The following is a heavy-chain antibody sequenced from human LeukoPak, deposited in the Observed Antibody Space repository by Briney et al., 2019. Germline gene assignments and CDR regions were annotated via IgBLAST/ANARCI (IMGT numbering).Heavy chain of an antibody. CDR1: GGSISSGGYY. Sequence: SETLSLTCTVSGGSISSGGYYWSWGRQHPGKGLEWIVYIYYSGSTYYNPARKSRVTISVYKEKNQFSLKLSSVTPADTAVYYCPRDTEDAFDIWGQGTIVTVSS. CDR3: PRDTEDAFDI. CDR2: IYYSGST. J-gene: IGHJ3*02. V-gene: IGHV4-31*03.